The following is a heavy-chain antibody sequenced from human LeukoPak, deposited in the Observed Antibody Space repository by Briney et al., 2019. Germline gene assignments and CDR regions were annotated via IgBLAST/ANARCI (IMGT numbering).Heavy chain of an antibody. CDR3: ARKTTSQAFDI. J-gene: IGHJ3*02. D-gene: IGHD4-17*01. V-gene: IGHV3-64*01. CDR1: GFTFSSYA. Sequence: PGGSLRLSCAASGFTFSSYAMHWVRQAPGKGLEYASAISSNGGSTYYANSVKGRFTISRDNSENTLYLQMGSLRAEDMAVYYCARKTTSQAFDIWGQGTMVTVSS. CDR2: ISSNGGST.